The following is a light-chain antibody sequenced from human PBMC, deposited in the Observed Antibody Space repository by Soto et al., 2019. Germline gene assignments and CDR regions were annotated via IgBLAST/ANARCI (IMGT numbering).Light chain of an antibody. CDR1: QSVSSN. CDR3: QQYSNWPT. CDR2: GAS. J-gene: IGKJ5*01. Sequence: EVVMTQSPATLSVSPGERATLSCRASQSVSSNLAWYQQKPGQAPRLFIYGASTRATGIPARFSGSGSGTEFTLTISSLQSEDSALYYCQQYSNWPTFGQGTRLEIK. V-gene: IGKV3D-15*01.